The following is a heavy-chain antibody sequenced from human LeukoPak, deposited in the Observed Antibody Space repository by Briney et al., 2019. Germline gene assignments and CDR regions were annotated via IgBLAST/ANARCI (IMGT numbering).Heavy chain of an antibody. Sequence: PGGSLRLSCAASGFPFSSYGMHWVRQAPGKGLEWVAFIRYDGSNKYYADSVKGRFTISRDNSKNTLYLQMNSLRAEDTAVYYCAKGFYGRGGYYLSGEGYYWGQGTLVTVSS. CDR1: GFPFSSYG. J-gene: IGHJ4*02. CDR3: AKGFYGRGGYYLSGEGYY. D-gene: IGHD3-22*01. V-gene: IGHV3-30*02. CDR2: IRYDGSNK.